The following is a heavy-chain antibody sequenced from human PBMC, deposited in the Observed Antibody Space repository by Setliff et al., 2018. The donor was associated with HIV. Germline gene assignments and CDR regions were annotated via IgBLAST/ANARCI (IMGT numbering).Heavy chain of an antibody. V-gene: IGHV3-30-3*02. J-gene: IGHJ4*02. D-gene: IGHD6-13*01. CDR1: GFTFSRYA. Sequence: PGGSLRLSCRASGFTFSRYAMHWVRQAPGKGLEWVAVISYDGSNKYYADSVKGRFTISRDNSKNTLYLQMNSLRTEDTAVYICAKNLYSSRWSPLDYWGQGTLVTVSS. CDR3: AKNLYSSRWSPLDY. CDR2: ISYDGSNK.